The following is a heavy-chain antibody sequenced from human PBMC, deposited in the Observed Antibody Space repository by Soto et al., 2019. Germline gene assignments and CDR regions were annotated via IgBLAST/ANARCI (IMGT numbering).Heavy chain of an antibody. CDR3: ARASGLYGEVDY. CDR2: ISAYNGNT. Sequence: QVQLVQSGAEVKKPGASIKVSCKASGYTFTSYGISWVRQAPGQGLEWVGWISAYNGNTNYAQKLQGRVTMTTDTSTNTASMELRSLRSDDTAVYGCARASGLYGEVDYWGQGTLVTVSS. J-gene: IGHJ4*02. CDR1: GYTFTSYG. D-gene: IGHD2-21*01. V-gene: IGHV1-18*01.